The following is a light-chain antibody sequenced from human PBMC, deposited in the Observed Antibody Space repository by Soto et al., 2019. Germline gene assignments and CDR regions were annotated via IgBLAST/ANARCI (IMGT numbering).Light chain of an antibody. V-gene: IGLV6-57*01. CDR2: EDN. J-gene: IGLJ3*02. Sequence: NFMLTQPHSVSESAGRTVIISCTRCSGSIASNYVQWYQQRPSSSPTTVIYEDNQRPSGVPDRFSGSIDSSSNSASLTISGLETEVEADYYCQSYDATNQVFGGGTKLTV. CDR1: SGSIASNY. CDR3: QSYDATNQV.